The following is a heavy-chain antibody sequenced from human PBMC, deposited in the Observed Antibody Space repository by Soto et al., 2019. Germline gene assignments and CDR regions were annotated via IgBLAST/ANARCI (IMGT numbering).Heavy chain of an antibody. CDR1: GGSVSVYY. CDR2: IYASGSP. Sequence: SETLFVTCTFSGGSVSVYYWSWIRQSTGQGLEWIGYIYASGSPYYNPSLRSRVTISADTSKNQISLKLTSPTAADTAVYYCARGVGSSPPQYWGRGTLVTVSS. CDR3: ARGVGSSPPQY. J-gene: IGHJ4*02. V-gene: IGHV4-59*02. D-gene: IGHD1-26*01.